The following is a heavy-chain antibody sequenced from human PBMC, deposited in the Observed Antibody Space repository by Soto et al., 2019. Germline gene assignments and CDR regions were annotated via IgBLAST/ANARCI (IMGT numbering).Heavy chain of an antibody. J-gene: IGHJ6*02. V-gene: IGHV1-69*12. CDR2: IIPIFGTA. CDR1: GGTFSSSA. D-gene: IGHD2-8*01. Sequence: QVHLVQSGAEVKKPGSSVKVSCKASGGTFSSSAISWVRQAPGQGLEWMGGIIPIFGTANYAEKFQGRVTITADESTSTAYIELSSLRSEDTAVYYCARPSMDYDYYKGMDVWGQGTTVTVSS. CDR3: ARPSMDYDYYKGMDV.